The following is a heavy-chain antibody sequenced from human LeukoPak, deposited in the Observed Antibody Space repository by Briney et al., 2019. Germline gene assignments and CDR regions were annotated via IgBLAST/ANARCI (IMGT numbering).Heavy chain of an antibody. J-gene: IGHJ4*02. Sequence: PSETLSLTCTVSGGSISSYYWSWIRQPPGKGLEWIGEINHSGSTNYNPSLKSRVTISVGTSKNQFSLKLSSVTAADTAVYYCARDIAAAGDYWGQGTLVTVSS. D-gene: IGHD6-13*01. CDR3: ARDIAAAGDY. V-gene: IGHV4-34*01. CDR2: INHSGST. CDR1: GGSISSYY.